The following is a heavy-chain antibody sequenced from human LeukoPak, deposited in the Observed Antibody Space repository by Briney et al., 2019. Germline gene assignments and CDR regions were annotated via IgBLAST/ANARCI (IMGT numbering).Heavy chain of an antibody. V-gene: IGHV1-69*13. CDR1: GGTFRNYP. Sequence: SVKVSCKASGGTFRNYPISWVRQAPGQGLEWMGGILPIFRMTNYAEKFQGRVTITADESTTTAYMELSSLRSEDTAVYYCARGPQYSSSSARYSPSTAHYFDYWGQGTLVTVSS. J-gene: IGHJ4*02. CDR2: ILPIFRMT. CDR3: ARGPQYSSSSARYSPSTAHYFDY. D-gene: IGHD6-6*01.